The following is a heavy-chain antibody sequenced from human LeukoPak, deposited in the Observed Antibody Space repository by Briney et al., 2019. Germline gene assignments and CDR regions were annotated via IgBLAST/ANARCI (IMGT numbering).Heavy chain of an antibody. V-gene: IGHV4-59*01. CDR3: ARVTPSGYNYYFDY. CDR2: IYYSGST. Sequence: SETLSLTCTVSGGSISSYYWSWIRQPPGKGLEWIGYIYYSGSTNYNPSLKSRVTISVDTSKNQFSLKLSSVTAADTAAYYCARVTPSGYNYYFDYWGQGTLVTVSS. D-gene: IGHD5-24*01. J-gene: IGHJ4*02. CDR1: GGSISSYY.